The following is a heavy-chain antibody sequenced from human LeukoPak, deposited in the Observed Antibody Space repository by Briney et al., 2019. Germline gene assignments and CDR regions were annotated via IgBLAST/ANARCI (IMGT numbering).Heavy chain of an antibody. D-gene: IGHD6-13*01. CDR1: GGSFSGYY. CDR3: ARGRQQLVRRGFDY. J-gene: IGHJ4*02. V-gene: IGHV4-34*01. Sequence: SETLSLTCAVYGGSFSGYYWSWIRQPPGKGLEWIGKINHSGSTNYNPSLKSRVTISVDTSKNQFSLKLSSVIAADTAVYYCARGRQQLVRRGFDYWGQGTLVTVSS. CDR2: INHSGST.